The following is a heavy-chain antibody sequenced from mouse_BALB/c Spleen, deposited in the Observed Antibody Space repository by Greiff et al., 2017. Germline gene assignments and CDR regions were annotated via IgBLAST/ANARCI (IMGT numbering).Heavy chain of an antibody. V-gene: IGHV10-1*02. CDR3: GRHGAMDY. J-gene: IGHJ4*01. Sequence: EVQGVESGGGLVQPKGSLKLSCAASGFTFNTYAMNWVRQAPGKGLEWVARIRSKSNNYATYYADSVKDRFTISRDDSQSMLYLQMNNLKTEDTAMYYCGRHGAMDYWGQGTSVTVSS. CDR2: IRSKSNNYAT. CDR1: GFTFNTYA.